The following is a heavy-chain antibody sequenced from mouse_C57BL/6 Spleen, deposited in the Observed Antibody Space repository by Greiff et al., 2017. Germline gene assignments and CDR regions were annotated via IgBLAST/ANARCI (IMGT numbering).Heavy chain of an antibody. J-gene: IGHJ1*03. V-gene: IGHV1-80*01. Sequence: VQLQQSGAELVKPGASVKISCKASGYAFRSYWMNWVKQRPGKGLEWIGQIYPGDGDTNYNGKVKGKATLTADKSSSTAYMQLSSLTSEDSAVYFCARAYYHGSSYLDWYFDVWGTGTTVTVSS. D-gene: IGHD1-1*01. CDR2: IYPGDGDT. CDR1: GYAFRSYW. CDR3: ARAYYHGSSYLDWYFDV.